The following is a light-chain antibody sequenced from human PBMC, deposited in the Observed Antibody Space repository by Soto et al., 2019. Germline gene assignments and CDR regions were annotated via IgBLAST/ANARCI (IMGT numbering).Light chain of an antibody. Sequence: IQMTQSPSSLSASVGDRFTIACRASQGIRNDLGWYRQKPGKAPKLLIYAASTLQSGVPSSFSGSGSGTDFTLTISSLQPEDFATYYCLQDYNYPWTFGQGTKVDI. J-gene: IGKJ1*01. CDR2: AAS. V-gene: IGKV1-6*01. CDR3: LQDYNYPWT. CDR1: QGIRND.